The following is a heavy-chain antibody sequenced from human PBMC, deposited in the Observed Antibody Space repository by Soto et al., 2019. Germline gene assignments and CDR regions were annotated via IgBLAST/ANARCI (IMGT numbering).Heavy chain of an antibody. Sequence: SHTLSLPCAMSGYSVSSNSAALNWIRQSPSRGLEWLGRTYYMSKWYNDYAVSVKSRITINPDTSKNQFSLQLNSVTPEDTAVYYCARARLPEGAFDIWGQGTMVTVSS. CDR1: GYSVSSNSAA. V-gene: IGHV6-1*01. J-gene: IGHJ3*02. CDR3: ARARLPEGAFDI. CDR2: TYYMSKWYN.